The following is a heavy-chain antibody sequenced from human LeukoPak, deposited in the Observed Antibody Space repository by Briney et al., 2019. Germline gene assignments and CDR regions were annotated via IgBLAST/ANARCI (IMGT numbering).Heavy chain of an antibody. CDR1: GFTFNSYW. Sequence: PGGSPRLSCAASGFTFNSYWMHWVRQAPGKGLVWVSQINNDGSTTRYADSVKGRFTISRDNAENTLYLQMSSLRAEDAAVYYCARGYSSSWHNWLDPWGQGTLVTVSS. D-gene: IGHD6-13*01. J-gene: IGHJ5*02. CDR3: ARGYSSSWHNWLDP. CDR2: INNDGSTT. V-gene: IGHV3-74*01.